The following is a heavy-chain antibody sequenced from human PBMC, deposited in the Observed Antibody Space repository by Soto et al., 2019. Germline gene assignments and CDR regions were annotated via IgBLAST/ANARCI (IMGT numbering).Heavy chain of an antibody. Sequence: PGGSLRLSCAASGFTFSSYAMHWVRQAPGKGLEWVAVISYDGSNKYYADSVKGRFTISRDNSKNTLYLQMNSLRAEDTAVYYCARGQGYSSSWYALNWVQGTLVTVSS. V-gene: IGHV3-30-3*01. D-gene: IGHD6-13*01. CDR2: ISYDGSNK. CDR1: GFTFSSYA. J-gene: IGHJ4*02. CDR3: ARGQGYSSSWYALN.